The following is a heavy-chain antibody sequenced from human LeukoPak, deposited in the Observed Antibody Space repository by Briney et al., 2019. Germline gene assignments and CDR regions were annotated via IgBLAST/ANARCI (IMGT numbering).Heavy chain of an antibody. CDR3: AREWQGYSSSRRGYYYYMDV. J-gene: IGHJ6*03. Sequence: PGGSLRLSCAASGFPFSGSGMHWVRQAPGKGLEWVANIKQDGSEKYYVDSVKGRFTISRDNAKNSLYLQMNSLRAEDTAVYYCAREWQGYSSSRRGYYYYMDVWGKGTTVTVSS. V-gene: IGHV3-7*01. D-gene: IGHD6-6*01. CDR1: GFPFSGSG. CDR2: IKQDGSEK.